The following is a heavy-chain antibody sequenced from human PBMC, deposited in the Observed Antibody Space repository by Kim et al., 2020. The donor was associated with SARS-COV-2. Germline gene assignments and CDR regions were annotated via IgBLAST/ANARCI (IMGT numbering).Heavy chain of an antibody. Sequence: SETLSLTCGLYGGSFNDFYWTWIRQSPGKGLEWIGDIHQSGDTKYNPPLGNRLTMSLDRTKNQFSLRLSSVTVADTALYYCARGAARSAPYYFLDVWDKGTPVAVSS. D-gene: IGHD2-15*01. CDR3: ARGAARSAPYYFLDV. CDR2: IHQSGDT. V-gene: IGHV4-34*01. J-gene: IGHJ6*03. CDR1: GGSFNDFY.